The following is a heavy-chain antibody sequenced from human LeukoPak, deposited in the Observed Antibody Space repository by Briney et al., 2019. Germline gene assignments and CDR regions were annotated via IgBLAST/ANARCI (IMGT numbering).Heavy chain of an antibody. J-gene: IGHJ4*02. CDR3: ATIGGVYYYDSSEAY. Sequence: GGSLRLSCAASGFTVSSNYMNWVRQAPGKGLEWVSSISSSSSYIYYADSVKGRFTISRDNAKNSLYLQMNSLRAEDTAVYYCATIGGVYYYDSSEAYWGQGTLVTVSS. V-gene: IGHV3-21*01. CDR1: GFTVSSNY. D-gene: IGHD3-22*01. CDR2: ISSSSSYI.